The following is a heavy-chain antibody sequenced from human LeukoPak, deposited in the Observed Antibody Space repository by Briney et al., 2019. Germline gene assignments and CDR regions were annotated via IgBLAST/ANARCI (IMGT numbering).Heavy chain of an antibody. D-gene: IGHD3-10*01. CDR3: AKGTYGSGTYGAHDY. V-gene: IGHV3-23*01. J-gene: IGHJ4*02. CDR2: ISGSGGST. Sequence: HPGGSLRLSCAASGFTFSSYAMSWVRQAPGKGLEWVSAISGSGGSTYYADSVKGRFTIPRDNSKNTLYLQMNSPRAEDTAVYYCAKGTYGSGTYGAHDYWGQGTLVTVSS. CDR1: GFTFSSYA.